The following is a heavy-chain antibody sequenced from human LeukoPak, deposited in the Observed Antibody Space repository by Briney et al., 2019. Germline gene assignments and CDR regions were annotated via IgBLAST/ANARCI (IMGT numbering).Heavy chain of an antibody. D-gene: IGHD3-22*01. CDR2: INPNSGGT. Sequence: ASVKVSRKASGYTFTGYYMHWVRQAPGQGLEWMGRINPNSGGTNYAQKFQGRVTMTRDTSISTAYMELSRLRSGDTAVYYCAEDIIDYYDSSGFSPRWGQGTLVTVSS. CDR3: AEDIIDYYDSSGFSPR. CDR1: GYTFTGYY. V-gene: IGHV1-2*06. J-gene: IGHJ4*02.